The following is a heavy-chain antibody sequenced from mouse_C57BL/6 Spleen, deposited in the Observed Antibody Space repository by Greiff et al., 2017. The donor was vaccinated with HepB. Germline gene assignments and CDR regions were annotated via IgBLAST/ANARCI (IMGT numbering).Heavy chain of an antibody. CDR3: ARSTVVATDWYFDV. Sequence: QVQLQQSGAELARPGASVKMSCKASGYTFTSYTMHWVNQRPGQGLEWIGYINPSSGYTKYNQTFKDKATLTADKSSRTAYMQLSSLTSEDSAVYYCARSTVVATDWYFDVWGTGTTVTVSS. CDR2: INPSSGYT. D-gene: IGHD1-1*01. CDR1: GYTFTSYT. V-gene: IGHV1-4*01. J-gene: IGHJ1*03.